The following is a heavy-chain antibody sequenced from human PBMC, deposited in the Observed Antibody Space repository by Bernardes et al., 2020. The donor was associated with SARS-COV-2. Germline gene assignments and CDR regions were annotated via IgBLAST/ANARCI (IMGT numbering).Heavy chain of an antibody. V-gene: IGHV3-30-3*01. Sequence: GGSLRLSCAASGFTFSNYAIHWVRQAPGKGLEWVAIISYDGSNEFGSNTYYSDSVKGRFSISRDNSKNTLYLQMNSLRDEDTGMYYCARDFLGEGMDVWGQGTTVTVSS. CDR1: GFTFSNYA. CDR3: ARDFLGEGMDV. CDR2: ISYDGSNEFGSNT. J-gene: IGHJ6*02.